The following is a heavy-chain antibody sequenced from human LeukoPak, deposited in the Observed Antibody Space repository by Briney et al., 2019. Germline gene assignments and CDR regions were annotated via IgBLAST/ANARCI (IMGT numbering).Heavy chain of an antibody. D-gene: IGHD6-13*01. CDR3: ATPIHSPYSSSWLRLY. CDR2: IYPGDSDT. Sequence: GESLKISCKGSGYSFNTYWIGWVRQMPGKGLEWMGIIYPGDSDTRYSPSFQGQVTISADKSISTAYLQWSSLKASDTAMYYCATPIHSPYSSSWLRLYWGQGTLVTVSS. J-gene: IGHJ4*02. CDR1: GYSFNTYW. V-gene: IGHV5-51*01.